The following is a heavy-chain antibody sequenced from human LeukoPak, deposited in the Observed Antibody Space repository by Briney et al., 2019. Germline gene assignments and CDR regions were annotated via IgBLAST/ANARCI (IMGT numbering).Heavy chain of an antibody. V-gene: IGHV1-2*02. CDR2: INPNSGGT. CDR1: GYTFTGYY. Sequence: GASVKVSCKASGYTFTGYYMHWVRQAPGQGLEWMGWINPNSGGTNYAQKFQGGVTMTRDTSISTAYMELSRLRSDDAAVYYCARALANIVVVPAATDYWGQGTLVTVSS. CDR3: ARALANIVVVPAATDY. J-gene: IGHJ4*02. D-gene: IGHD2-2*01.